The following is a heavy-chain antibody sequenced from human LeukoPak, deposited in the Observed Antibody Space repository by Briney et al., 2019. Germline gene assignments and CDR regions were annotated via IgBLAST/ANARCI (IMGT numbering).Heavy chain of an antibody. CDR1: GGSISSGGYY. CDR2: IYHSGST. V-gene: IGHV4-39*07. D-gene: IGHD2-2*01. Sequence: PSQTLSLTCTVSGGSISSGGYYWGWIRQPPGRGLEWIGSIYHSGSTYYNPSLKSRVTISVDTSKNQFSLKLSSVTAADTAVYYCARDRTPDIVVVPAANFDYWGQGTLVTVSS. J-gene: IGHJ4*02. CDR3: ARDRTPDIVVVPAANFDY.